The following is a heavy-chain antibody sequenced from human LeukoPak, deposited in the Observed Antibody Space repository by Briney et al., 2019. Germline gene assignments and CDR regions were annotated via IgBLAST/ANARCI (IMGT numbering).Heavy chain of an antibody. V-gene: IGHV4-34*01. D-gene: IGHD6-19*01. CDR1: GGSFSGYY. CDR2: INHSGST. CDR3: ARGTAVAGIYYYYGMDV. J-gene: IGHJ6*02. Sequence: PSETLSLTCAVYGGSFSGYYWSWIRQPPGKGLEWIGEINHSGSTNYNPSLKSRVTISVDTSKNQFSLKLSSVTAADTAGYYCARGTAVAGIYYYYGMDVWGQGTTVTVSS.